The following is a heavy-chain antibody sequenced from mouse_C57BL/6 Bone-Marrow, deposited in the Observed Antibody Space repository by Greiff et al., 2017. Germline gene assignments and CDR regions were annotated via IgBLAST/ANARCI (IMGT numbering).Heavy chain of an antibody. D-gene: IGHD2-4*01. CDR1: GYTFTSYW. J-gene: IGHJ3*01. Sequence: VQLQQPGAELVMPGASVKLSCKASGYTFTSYWMHWVKQRPGQGLEWIGELDPSDSYTNYNQKFKGKSTLTVDKSSSTAYMQLSSLTSEDSAVYCCARNDYDGFAYWGQGTLVTVSA. CDR3: ARNDYDGFAY. V-gene: IGHV1-69*01. CDR2: LDPSDSYT.